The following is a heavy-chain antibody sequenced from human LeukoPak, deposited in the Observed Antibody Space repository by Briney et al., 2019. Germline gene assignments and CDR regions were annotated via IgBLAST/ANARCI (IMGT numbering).Heavy chain of an antibody. D-gene: IGHD3-10*01. V-gene: IGHV4-34*01. J-gene: IGHJ5*02. CDR2: INHSGST. Sequence: SETLSLTCAVYGGSFSGYYWSLIRQPPGKGLEWIGEINHSGSTNYNPSLKSRVTISVDTSKNQFSLKLSSVTAADTAVYYCARYYGSGSFDWFDPWGQGTLVTVSS. CDR3: ARYYGSGSFDWFDP. CDR1: GGSFSGYY.